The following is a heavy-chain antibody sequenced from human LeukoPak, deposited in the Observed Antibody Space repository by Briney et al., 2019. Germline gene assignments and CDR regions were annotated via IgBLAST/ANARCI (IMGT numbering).Heavy chain of an antibody. CDR1: GITFSSYG. V-gene: IGHV3-30*18. CDR3: AKRLGSGSYTAIDF. D-gene: IGHD1-26*01. CDR2: ISFDESNQ. J-gene: IGHJ4*02. Sequence: GGSLRLSCAASGITFSSYGLHWVRQAPGKGLEWVSIISFDESNQYYADSVKGRFTISRDNSKNTLNLQMNSLRDEDTAVYYCAKRLGSGSYTAIDFWGQGTLVTVSS.